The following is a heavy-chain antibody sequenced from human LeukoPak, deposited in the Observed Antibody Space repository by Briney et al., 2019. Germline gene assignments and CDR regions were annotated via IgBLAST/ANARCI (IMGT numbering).Heavy chain of an antibody. CDR2: INSSGST. J-gene: IGHJ6*03. V-gene: IGHV4-4*07. Sequence: SETLSLTCTVSGGSISSYYWSWIRQPAGKGREWIGRINSSGSTNYNPSLKSRVTMSVAASKNQFSLKLSSLTAADTAVYYCATIGAAYSGYDASMDVWGKGTTVTVSS. CDR1: GGSISSYY. CDR3: ATIGAAYSGYDASMDV. D-gene: IGHD5-12*01.